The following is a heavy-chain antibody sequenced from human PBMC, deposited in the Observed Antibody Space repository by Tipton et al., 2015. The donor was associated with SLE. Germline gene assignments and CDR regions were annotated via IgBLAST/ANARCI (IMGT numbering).Heavy chain of an antibody. CDR2: ISFDGSNK. Sequence: SLRLSCAASRFTFSSYDMHWVRQAPGKGLEWVAIISFDGSNKYYADSVKGRFTISRDNSKNTLYLQMNSLRAEDTAVYYCARDLCCGGDWYYYYYYMDVWGKGTTVTVSS. V-gene: IGHV3-30*03. D-gene: IGHD2-21*01. CDR3: ARDLCCGGDWYYYYYYMDV. J-gene: IGHJ6*03. CDR1: RFTFSSYD.